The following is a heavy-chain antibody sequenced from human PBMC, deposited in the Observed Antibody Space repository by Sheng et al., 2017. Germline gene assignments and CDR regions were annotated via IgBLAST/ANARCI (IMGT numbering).Heavy chain of an antibody. D-gene: IGHD2-2*01. V-gene: IGHV1-2*02. J-gene: IGHJ5*02. CDR2: INPNSGGT. CDR3: ARAPGYCSSTSCYRFDP. Sequence: QVQLVQSGAEVKKPGASVKVSCKASGYTFTGYYMHWVRQAPGQGLEWMGWINPNSGGTNYAQKFQGRVTMTRDTSISTAYMELSRLRSDDTAVYYCARAPGYCSSTSCYRFDPWGQGTLVTVSS. CDR1: GYTFTGYY.